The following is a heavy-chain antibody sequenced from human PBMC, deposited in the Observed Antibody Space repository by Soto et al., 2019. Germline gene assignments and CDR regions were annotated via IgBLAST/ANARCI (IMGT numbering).Heavy chain of an antibody. J-gene: IGHJ5*02. Sequence: GGSLRLSCAASGFTFSSYAMSWVRQAPGKGLEWVSAISGSGGSTYYADSVKGRFTISRDNSKNTLYLQMNSLRAEDTAVYYCAKFRGTWSGPYGWFDPWGQGTLVTVSS. CDR1: GFTFSSYA. CDR2: ISGSGGST. V-gene: IGHV3-23*01. D-gene: IGHD3-3*01. CDR3: AKFRGTWSGPYGWFDP.